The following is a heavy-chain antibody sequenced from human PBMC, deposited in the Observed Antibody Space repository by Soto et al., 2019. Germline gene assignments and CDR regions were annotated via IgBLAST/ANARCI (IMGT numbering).Heavy chain of an antibody. Sequence: GESLKISCKGSGYSFTSYWISWVRQMPGKGLEWMGRIDPSDSYTNYSPSFQGHVTISADKSISTAYLQWSSLKASDTAMYYCALGGIVVVPAATHYYYYGMDVWGQGTTVTVSS. D-gene: IGHD2-2*01. CDR2: IDPSDSYT. J-gene: IGHJ6*02. CDR1: GYSFTSYW. CDR3: ALGGIVVVPAATHYYYYGMDV. V-gene: IGHV5-10-1*01.